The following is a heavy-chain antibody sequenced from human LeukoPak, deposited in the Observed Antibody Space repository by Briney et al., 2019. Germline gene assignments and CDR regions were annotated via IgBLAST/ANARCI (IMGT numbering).Heavy chain of an antibody. Sequence: GGSLRLSCAASGVTFDDYAMHWVRQAPGKGLEWVSGISWNSGSIGYADSVKGRFTISRDNAKNSLYLQMNSLRAEDTALYYCAKDTYGSGSGYDAFDIWGQGTMVTVSS. D-gene: IGHD3-10*01. CDR3: AKDTYGSGSGYDAFDI. CDR2: ISWNSGSI. V-gene: IGHV3-9*01. J-gene: IGHJ3*02. CDR1: GVTFDDYA.